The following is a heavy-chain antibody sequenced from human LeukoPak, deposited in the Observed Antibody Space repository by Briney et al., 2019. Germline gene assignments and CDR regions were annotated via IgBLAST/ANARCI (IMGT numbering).Heavy chain of an antibody. V-gene: IGHV4-39*07. CDR3: ARGVVAATFYYYMDV. CDR1: GGSISSYY. CDR2: IYSSGST. J-gene: IGHJ6*03. D-gene: IGHD2-15*01. Sequence: SETLSLTCTVSGGSISSYYWGWIRQPPGKTLEWIGSIYSSGSTYYNSSLQSRVIIIIDTPKNHFSLTLSSVTAADTAVYYCARGVVAATFYYYMDVWGKGTTVTVSS.